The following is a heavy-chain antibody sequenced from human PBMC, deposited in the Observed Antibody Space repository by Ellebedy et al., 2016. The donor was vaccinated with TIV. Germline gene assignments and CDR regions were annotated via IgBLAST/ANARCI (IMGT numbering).Heavy chain of an antibody. CDR1: GFTFSSYS. CDR3: AREYVAAAGTDGMDV. J-gene: IGHJ6*02. D-gene: IGHD6-13*01. Sequence: GESLKISXAASGFTFSSYSMNWVRQAPGKGLEWVSSISSSSSYIYYADSVKGRFTISRDNAKNSLYLQMNSLRAEDTAVYYCAREYVAAAGTDGMDVWGQGTTVTVSS. V-gene: IGHV3-21*01. CDR2: ISSSSSYI.